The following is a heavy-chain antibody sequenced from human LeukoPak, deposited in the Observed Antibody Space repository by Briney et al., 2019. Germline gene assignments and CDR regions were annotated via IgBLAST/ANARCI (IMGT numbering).Heavy chain of an antibody. V-gene: IGHV3-9*01. CDR3: AKDYGDLDYYGMDV. CDR2: ISWNSGSI. Sequence: TGGSLRLSCAASGFTFDDYAMHWVRQAPGKGLEWVSGISWNSGSIGYADSVKGRFTISRDNAKNSLYLQMNSLRAEDTALYYCAKDYGDLDYYGMDVWGQGTTVTVSS. J-gene: IGHJ6*02. D-gene: IGHD4-17*01. CDR1: GFTFDDYA.